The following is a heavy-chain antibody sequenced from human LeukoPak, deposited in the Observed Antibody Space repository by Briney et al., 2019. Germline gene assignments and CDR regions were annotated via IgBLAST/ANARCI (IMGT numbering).Heavy chain of an antibody. J-gene: IGHJ4*02. CDR2: VHLDGRT. Sequence: SETLSLTCGVSGGSVISTNWWTWVRQPPGKGLEWIGEVHLDGRTNYNPSLKSRVTISVDTSKNQFSLKLSSVAAADTAVYYCARGQRYDYVWGSYRYTLDYWGQGTLVTVSS. V-gene: IGHV4-4*02. D-gene: IGHD3-16*02. CDR3: ARGQRYDYVWGSYRYTLDY. CDR1: GGSVISTNW.